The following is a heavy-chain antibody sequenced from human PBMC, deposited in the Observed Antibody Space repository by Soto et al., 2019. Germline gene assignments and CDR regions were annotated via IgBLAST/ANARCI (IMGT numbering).Heavy chain of an antibody. V-gene: IGHV3-21*06. CDR1: GFTFSRYS. CDR3: ARVAY. J-gene: IGHJ4*02. Sequence: EVQLVESGGGLVKPGGSLRLSCVAPGFTFSRYSINWFRQAPGKGLEWVSFISSGGNTKSYANSVKGRFTISRDNAKNSLYLEMNSLRPEDTAVYYCARVAYWGQGTLVTVSS. CDR2: ISSGGNTK.